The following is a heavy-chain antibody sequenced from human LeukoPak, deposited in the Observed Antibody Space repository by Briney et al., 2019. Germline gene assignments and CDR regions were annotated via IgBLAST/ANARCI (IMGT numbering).Heavy chain of an antibody. D-gene: IGHD6-19*01. CDR3: ATDGIAVAGTRYFDY. V-gene: IGHV3-74*01. J-gene: IGHJ4*02. CDR1: GXTFSSYW. CDR2: INSDGSST. Sequence: PGGSLRLSCAASGXTFSSYWMHWVRQAPGKGLVWVSRINSDGSSTSYADSVKGRFTISRDNAKNTLYLQMNSLRAEDTAVYYCATDGIAVAGTRYFDYWGQGTLVTVSS.